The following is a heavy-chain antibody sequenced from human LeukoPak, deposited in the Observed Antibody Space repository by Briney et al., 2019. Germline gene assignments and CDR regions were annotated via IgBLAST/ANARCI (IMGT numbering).Heavy chain of an antibody. CDR2: ISLSGGKT. CDR1: GFTFSSYA. Sequence: GGSLRLSCAASGFTFSSYAMSWVRQAPGKGLEWVSAISLSGGKTYYADSVKGPFTISRDNSKNTLFLQMNSLRAEDTAVYYCAKCHYDSSGYYGALPDYWGQGTLVTVSS. J-gene: IGHJ4*02. D-gene: IGHD3-22*01. V-gene: IGHV3-23*01. CDR3: AKCHYDSSGYYGALPDY.